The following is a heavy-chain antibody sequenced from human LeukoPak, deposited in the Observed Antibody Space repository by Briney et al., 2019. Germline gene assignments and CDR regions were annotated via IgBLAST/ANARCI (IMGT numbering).Heavy chain of an antibody. CDR2: ISTDGSST. J-gene: IGHJ5*02. D-gene: IGHD2-15*01. V-gene: IGHV3-74*01. CDR1: GFTFSNYW. CDR3: ARTRALPIAGAFDT. Sequence: GGSLRLSRAASGFTFSNYWMHWVRQGPGKGLEWVSRISTDGSSTDYADSVKGRFTISRENAKNTLYLQMNSLRAEDTAVYYCARTRALPIAGAFDTWGQGSLVTVSS.